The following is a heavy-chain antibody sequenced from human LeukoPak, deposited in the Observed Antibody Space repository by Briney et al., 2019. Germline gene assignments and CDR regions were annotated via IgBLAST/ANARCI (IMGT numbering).Heavy chain of an antibody. CDR2: INPRGDGT. V-gene: IGHV1-46*01. D-gene: IGHD1-14*01. CDR3: AKETPNTGWFDP. CDR1: GHTFTTYY. Sequence: VASVTVSCKASGHTFTTYYVHLVRQAPGQGLEWMGVINPRGDGTNYPQRFQGRVTLTRDTSTSTVYMELSSLRSEDTAIYYCAKETPNTGWFDPWGQGTLVTVSP. J-gene: IGHJ5*02.